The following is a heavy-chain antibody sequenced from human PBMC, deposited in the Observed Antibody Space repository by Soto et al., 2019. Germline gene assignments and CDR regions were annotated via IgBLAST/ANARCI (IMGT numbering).Heavy chain of an antibody. Sequence: QVQVVESGGGVVQPGRSLRLSCAASGFTFSSFGMHWVRQAPGKGLEWVSLIWYDGSKKSYGDSVKGRFTISRDNSRNTVYLQMNRLRADDTAVYYCARDASYYSLWSGYYPSRNGMDVRGQGTTVTVSS. J-gene: IGHJ6*02. CDR3: ARDASYYSLWSGYYPSRNGMDV. CDR1: GFTFSSFG. V-gene: IGHV3-33*01. CDR2: IWYDGSKK. D-gene: IGHD3-3*01.